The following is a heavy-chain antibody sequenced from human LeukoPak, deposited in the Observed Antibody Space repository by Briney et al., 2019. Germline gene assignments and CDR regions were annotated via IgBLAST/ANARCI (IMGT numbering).Heavy chain of an antibody. CDR2: ISYDGRNK. CDR1: GFSFSNFG. D-gene: IGHD6-19*01. J-gene: IGHJ5*02. V-gene: IGHV3-30*18. Sequence: GGSLRLSCAASGFSFSNFGMHWVRQAPGKGLEWVAVISYDGRNKYFADSVKGRLTISRDNSKNTVYPEMNSLRDEDTAVYYCAKDKRGSSGWYDHWGQGTLVIVSS. CDR3: AKDKRGSSGWYDH.